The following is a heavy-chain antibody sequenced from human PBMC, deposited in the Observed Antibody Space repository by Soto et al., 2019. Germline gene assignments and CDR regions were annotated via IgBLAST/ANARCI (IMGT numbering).Heavy chain of an antibody. J-gene: IGHJ6*03. CDR2: IYYSGST. CDR1: GGSISSYY. D-gene: IGHD3-10*01. CDR3: ARAKEGRKITVVRVVITSRYYYMDV. Sequence: QVQLQESGPGLVKPSETLSLTCTVSGGSISSYYWSWIRQPPGKGLEWIGYIYYSGSTNYNPSLKSRVTISVDTAKNQFSLKLSSVTAADTAVYYCARAKEGRKITVVRVVITSRYYYMDVWGKGTTVTVAS. V-gene: IGHV4-59*01.